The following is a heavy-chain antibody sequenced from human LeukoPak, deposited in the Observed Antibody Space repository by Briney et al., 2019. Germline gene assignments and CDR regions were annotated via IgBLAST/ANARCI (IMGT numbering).Heavy chain of an antibody. J-gene: IGHJ1*01. CDR1: GYTFTGYY. Sequence: GAAVNVSCKASGYTFTGYYMHGVRQAPGQGLEGMGWINPNRGGTNYTQKFQGRVTMTRGKSINPAYMELRRRGSDDPAVDYWSSDHSLLQPAMLYWGQGTLVTVSS. CDR2: INPNRGGT. V-gene: IGHV1-2*02. D-gene: IGHD5-18*01. CDR3: SSDHSLLQPAMLY.